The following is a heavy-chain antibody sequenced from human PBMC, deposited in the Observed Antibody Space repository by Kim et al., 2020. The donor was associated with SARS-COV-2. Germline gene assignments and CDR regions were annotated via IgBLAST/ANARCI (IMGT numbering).Heavy chain of an antibody. J-gene: IGHJ6*02. CDR2: IIPIFGTG. Sequence: SVKVSCKASGGTFSSYAISWVRQAPGQGLEWMGGIIPIFGTGKYAQKFQGRVTITADESTSTAYMELSSLRSEDTAVYYCARVGYYYDSSGYGVYGMDVWGQGTTVTVSS. CDR1: GGTFSSYA. D-gene: IGHD3-22*01. V-gene: IGHV1-69*13. CDR3: ARVGYYYDSSGYGVYGMDV.